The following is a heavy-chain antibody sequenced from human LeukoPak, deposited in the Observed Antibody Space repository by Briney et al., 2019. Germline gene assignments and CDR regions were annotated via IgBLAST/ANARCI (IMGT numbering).Heavy chain of an antibody. D-gene: IGHD5-12*01. J-gene: IGHJ4*02. Sequence: ASVKVSCKTSGYTFTGYHMHWVRQAPGQGLEWMGWINPNSGGTDYARKFQGRVTMTRDTSISTAYMELSRLRSDDTAVYYCACGSGYDALVDYWGQGTLVTVSS. CDR1: GYTFTGYH. V-gene: IGHV1-2*02. CDR2: INPNSGGT. CDR3: ACGSGYDALVDY.